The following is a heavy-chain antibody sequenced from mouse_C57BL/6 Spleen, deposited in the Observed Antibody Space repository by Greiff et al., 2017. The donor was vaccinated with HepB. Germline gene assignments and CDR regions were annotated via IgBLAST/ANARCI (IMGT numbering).Heavy chain of an antibody. Sequence: EVQVVESGGGLVKPGGSLKLSCAASGFTFSSYAMSWVRQTPEKRLEWVATISDGGSYTYYPDNVKGRFTISRDNAKNNLYLQMSHLKSEDTAMYYCASAYYSNYSAWFAYWGQGTLVTVST. V-gene: IGHV5-4*01. CDR1: GFTFSSYA. D-gene: IGHD2-5*01. J-gene: IGHJ3*01. CDR2: ISDGGSYT. CDR3: ASAYYSNYSAWFAY.